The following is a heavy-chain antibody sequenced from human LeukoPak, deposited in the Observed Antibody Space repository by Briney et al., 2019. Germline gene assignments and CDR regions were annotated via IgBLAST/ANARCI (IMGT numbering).Heavy chain of an antibody. Sequence: EGSLRLSCAASGFTFSSYSMNWVRQAPGKGLEWVSYISSSSSTIYYADSVKGRFTISRDNAKNSLYLQMNSLRAEDTAVYYCARDRTAGYMDVWGKGTTVTVSS. CDR2: ISSSSSTI. V-gene: IGHV3-48*01. CDR3: ARDRTAGYMDV. CDR1: GFTFSSYS. J-gene: IGHJ6*03.